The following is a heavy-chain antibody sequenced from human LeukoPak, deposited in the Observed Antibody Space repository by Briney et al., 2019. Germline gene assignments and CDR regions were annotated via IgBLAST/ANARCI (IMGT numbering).Heavy chain of an antibody. J-gene: IGHJ4*02. CDR2: INAGNGNT. CDR1: GYTFTSYA. Sequence: ASVKVSCKASGYTFTSYAMHWVRQAPGQRLEWMGRINAGNGNTKYSQEFQDRVTITRDTSASTAYMELTSLTSDDMAVYYCARDRGGSGDFDYWGQGTLVTVSS. CDR3: ARDRGGSGDFDY. V-gene: IGHV1-3*03. D-gene: IGHD3-10*01.